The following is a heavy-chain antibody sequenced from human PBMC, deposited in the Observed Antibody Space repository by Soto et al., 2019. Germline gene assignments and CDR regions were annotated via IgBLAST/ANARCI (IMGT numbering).Heavy chain of an antibody. V-gene: IGHV3-9*01. J-gene: IGHJ6*03. D-gene: IGHD1-1*01. CDR2: ISWNSGSI. CDR1: GFTFDDYA. CDR3: AKDIRMEQIYYYYYYMDV. Sequence: EVQLVESGGGLVQPRRSLRLSCAASGFTFDDYAMHWVRQAPGKGLEWVSGISWNSGSIGYADSVKGRFTISRDNAKNSLYLQMNSLRAEDTALYYCAKDIRMEQIYYYYYYMDVWGKGTTVTVSS.